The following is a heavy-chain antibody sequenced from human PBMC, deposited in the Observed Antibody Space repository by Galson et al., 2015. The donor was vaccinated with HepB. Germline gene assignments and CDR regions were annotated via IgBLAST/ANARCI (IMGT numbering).Heavy chain of an antibody. CDR1: GYTFTSYA. V-gene: IGHV1-3*01. Sequence: SVKVPCKASGYTFTSYAIHWVRQAPGQRLEWMGWINAGNGNTKYSQKFQGRVTITRDTSASTAYMEMSSLRSEDTAVYYCAPDWGITGTLFDPWGQGTLVTVSS. D-gene: IGHD1-20*01. J-gene: IGHJ5*02. CDR3: APDWGITGTLFDP. CDR2: INAGNGNT.